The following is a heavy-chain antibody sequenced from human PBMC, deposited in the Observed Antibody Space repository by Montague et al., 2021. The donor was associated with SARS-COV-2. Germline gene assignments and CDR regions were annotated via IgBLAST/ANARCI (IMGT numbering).Heavy chain of an antibody. J-gene: IGHJ6*02. D-gene: IGHD2-2*02. CDR1: GGSISSSSYY. V-gene: IGHV4-39*01. CDR2: IYYCGST. CDR3: ARHYGVVVPAAIYYYYGMDV. Sequence: SETLSLTCTVSGGSISSSSYYWGWIRQPPGKGLEWIGSIYYCGSTYYNPSLKSRVTISVDTSKNQFSLKLSSVTAADTAVYYCARHYGVVVPAAIYYYYGMDVWGQGTTVTVSS.